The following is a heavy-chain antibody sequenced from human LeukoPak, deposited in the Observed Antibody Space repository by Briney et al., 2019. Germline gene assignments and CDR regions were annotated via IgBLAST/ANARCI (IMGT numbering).Heavy chain of an antibody. D-gene: IGHD3-3*01. V-gene: IGHV3-33*01. CDR1: GFTFSSYG. CDR3: ARDGDFWSAQGAFDI. J-gene: IGHJ3*02. CDR2: IWYDGSNK. Sequence: GGSLRLSCAASGFTFSSYGMHWVRQAPGKGLEWVAVIWYDGSNKYYADSVKGRFTISRDNAKKSLYLQMNSLRAEDTAVYYCARDGDFWSAQGAFDIWGQGTMVTVSS.